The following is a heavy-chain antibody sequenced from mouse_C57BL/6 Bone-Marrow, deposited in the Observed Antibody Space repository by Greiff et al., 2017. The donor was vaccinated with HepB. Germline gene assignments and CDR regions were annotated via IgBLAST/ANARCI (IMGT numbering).Heavy chain of an antibody. CDR3: ARQTAQATYFDY. J-gene: IGHJ2*01. CDR1: GYTFTSYW. CDR2: IDPSDSYT. V-gene: IGHV1-69*01. Sequence: VKLQQPGAELVMPGASVKLSCKASGYTFTSYWMHWVKQRPGQGLEWIGEIDPSDSYTNYNQKFKGKSTLTVDKSSSTAYMQLSSLTSEDSAVYYCARQTAQATYFDYWGQGTTLTVSS. D-gene: IGHD3-2*02.